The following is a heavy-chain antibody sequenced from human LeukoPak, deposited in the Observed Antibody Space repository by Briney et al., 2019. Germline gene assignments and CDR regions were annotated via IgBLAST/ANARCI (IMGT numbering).Heavy chain of an antibody. Sequence: SETLSLTCAVYGGSFSDYYWSWIRQPPGKGLEWIGELNLSGSTNYNPSLKSRVTISVDTSKNQLSLKVNSVIAADTAVYYCTRGPTSRGYTYGPPRDGMDVWGKGTTVIVSS. CDR3: TRGPTSRGYTYGPPRDGMDV. CDR2: LNLSGST. J-gene: IGHJ6*04. V-gene: IGHV4-34*01. D-gene: IGHD5-18*01. CDR1: GGSFSDYY.